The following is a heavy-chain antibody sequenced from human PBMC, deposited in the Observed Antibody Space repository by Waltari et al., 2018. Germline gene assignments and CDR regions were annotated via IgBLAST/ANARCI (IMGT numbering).Heavy chain of an antibody. J-gene: IGHJ4*02. Sequence: QVQLVQSGAEVKKPGASVQVSCKASGYTFAAYYMHWVRQAPGQGLEWMGWINPNNGVTHYAQKFQGRVTVTRDTSINTGYMELSTLRSDDTAVYYCVRGGSGSYPWGYWGQGTLVTVSS. D-gene: IGHD3-10*01. CDR3: VRGGSGSYPWGY. CDR2: INPNNGVT. V-gene: IGHV1-2*02. CDR1: GYTFAAYY.